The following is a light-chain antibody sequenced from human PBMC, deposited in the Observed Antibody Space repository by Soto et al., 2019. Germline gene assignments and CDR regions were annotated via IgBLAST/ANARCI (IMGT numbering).Light chain of an antibody. CDR2: EVS. J-gene: IGLJ1*01. V-gene: IGLV2-8*01. CDR3: SSYAGSNSYV. CDR1: SSDVGGYKY. Sequence: QSALTQPPSASGSPGQSVTITCTGTSSDVGGYKYVSWYQQHPDNAPKLMIYEVSKRPSGVPDRFSGSKSDNTASLTVSGLQAEDEADYYCSSYAGSNSYVFGTGTKVTVL.